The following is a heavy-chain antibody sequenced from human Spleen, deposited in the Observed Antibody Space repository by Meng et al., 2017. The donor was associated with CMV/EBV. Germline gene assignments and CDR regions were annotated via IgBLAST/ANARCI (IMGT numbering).Heavy chain of an antibody. CDR2: IGTAGDT. V-gene: IGHV3-13*01. Sequence: GESLKISCAASGFTFSSNDMHWVRQTTGKGLEWVSAIGTAGDTYYPGSVKGRFTISRENAKNSFYLQMNSLRAGDTAVYYCAKDDYGMDGWGQGTSVTVSS. CDR3: AKDDYGMDG. J-gene: IGHJ6*02. CDR1: GFTFSSND.